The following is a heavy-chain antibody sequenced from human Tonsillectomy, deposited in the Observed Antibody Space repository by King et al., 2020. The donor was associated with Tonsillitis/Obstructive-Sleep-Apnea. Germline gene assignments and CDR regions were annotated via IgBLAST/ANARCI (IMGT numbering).Heavy chain of an antibody. D-gene: IGHD3-10*01. CDR3: ARGMHPYYYGSGNQYYFDY. J-gene: IGHJ4*02. Sequence: VQLVESGGGLVKPGGSLRLSCAASGFTFSDYYMSWIRQAPGKGLEWGSYISSSSYTNYADSVKGRFTISRDNAKNSLYLQMNRLRAEDTAVYYCARGMHPYYYGSGNQYYFDYWGQGTLVTVSS. CDR1: GFTFSDYY. CDR2: ISSSSYT. V-gene: IGHV3-11*05.